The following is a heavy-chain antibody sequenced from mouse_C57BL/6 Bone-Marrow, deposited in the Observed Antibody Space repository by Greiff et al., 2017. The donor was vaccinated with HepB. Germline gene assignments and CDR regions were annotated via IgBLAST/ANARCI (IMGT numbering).Heavy chain of an antibody. CDR3: ASLITTVVARWYFDV. CDR2: IDPANGNT. Sequence: EVQLQQSVAELVRPGASVKLSCTASGFNIKNTYMHWVKQRPEQGLEWIGRIDPANGNTKYAPKFQGKATITADTSSNTAYLQLSSLTSEDTAIYYCASLITTVVARWYFDVWGTGTTVTVSS. V-gene: IGHV14-3*01. D-gene: IGHD1-1*01. CDR1: GFNIKNTY. J-gene: IGHJ1*03.